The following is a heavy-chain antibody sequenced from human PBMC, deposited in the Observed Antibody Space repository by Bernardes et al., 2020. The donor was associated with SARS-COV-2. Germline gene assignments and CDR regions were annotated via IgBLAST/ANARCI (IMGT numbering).Heavy chain of an antibody. CDR2: IYSGGST. CDR3: ARDRPMAVAGTAFDY. D-gene: IGHD6-19*01. Sequence: GGSLRLSCAASGFTVSSNYMSWVRQAPGKGLEWVSVIYSGGSTYYADSVKGRFTISRDNSKNTLYLQMNSLRAEDTAVYYCARDRPMAVAGTAFDYWGQGTLVTVSS. J-gene: IGHJ4*02. V-gene: IGHV3-53*01. CDR1: GFTVSSNY.